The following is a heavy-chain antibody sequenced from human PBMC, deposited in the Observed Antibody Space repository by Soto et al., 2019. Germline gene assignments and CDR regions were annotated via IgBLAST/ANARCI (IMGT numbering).Heavy chain of an antibody. Sequence: SETLSLTCTVSGGSISSGDYYWSWIRQPPGKGLEWIGYIYYSGSTYYNPSLKSRVTISVDTSKNQFSLKLSSVTAADTAVYYCARDRWGKTDIVVGMDVWGQGTTVTVSS. V-gene: IGHV4-30-4*01. CDR1: GGSISSGDYY. J-gene: IGHJ6*02. CDR3: ARDRWGKTDIVVGMDV. CDR2: IYYSGST. D-gene: IGHD2-15*01.